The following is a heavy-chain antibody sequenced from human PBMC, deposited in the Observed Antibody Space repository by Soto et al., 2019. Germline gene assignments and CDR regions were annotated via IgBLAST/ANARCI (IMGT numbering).Heavy chain of an antibody. Sequence: SETLSLTCTVSGGSISSYYWSWIRQPPGKGLEWIGYIYYSGSTNYNPSLKSRVTISVDTSKNQFSLKLSSVTAADTAVYYCARQGPHVTRFYFYYYYMDVWGKGTTVTVSS. CDR1: GGSISSYY. D-gene: IGHD3-9*01. J-gene: IGHJ6*03. CDR3: ARQGPHVTRFYFYYYYMDV. CDR2: IYYSGST. V-gene: IGHV4-59*08.